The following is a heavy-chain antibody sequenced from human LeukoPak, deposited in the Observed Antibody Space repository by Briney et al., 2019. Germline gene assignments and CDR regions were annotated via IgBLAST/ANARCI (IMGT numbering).Heavy chain of an antibody. CDR2: ARYDGDLQ. CDR1: GFTFTHFG. J-gene: IGHJ5*02. Sequence: GGSLRLSCAASGFTFTHFGMHWVRQAPGKGLDWVAFARYDGDLQFYADSVQGRFTISRDNSKNTVDLQMNRLRIEDTAVYYCVKESLEGDTWGQGTLVTVSP. D-gene: IGHD1-1*01. CDR3: VKESLEGDT. V-gene: IGHV3-30*02.